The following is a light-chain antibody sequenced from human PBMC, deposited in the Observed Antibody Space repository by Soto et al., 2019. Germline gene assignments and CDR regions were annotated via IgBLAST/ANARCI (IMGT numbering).Light chain of an antibody. CDR3: CSYAGSYSYV. CDR2: DVS. Sequence: ALTQPRSVSGSPGQSVTISCTGTSSDVGGYNYVSWYQEQSGKAPKLMIYDVSKRPSGVPDRFSGSKSGNTASLTISGLQAEDEADYYCCSYAGSYSYVFGTGTKVTVL. V-gene: IGLV2-11*01. J-gene: IGLJ1*01. CDR1: SSDVGGYNY.